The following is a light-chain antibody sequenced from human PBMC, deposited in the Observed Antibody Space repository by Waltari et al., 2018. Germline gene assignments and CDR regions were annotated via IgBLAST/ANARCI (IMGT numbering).Light chain of an antibody. J-gene: IGLJ1*01. CDR2: DVT. CDR1: SSHVGGYDF. Sequence: QSVLTQPPSVSGSPGHSVTISCTGTSSHVGGYDFVSCYQQDPGKAPKLLIFDVTQRPSGVPSRFSASKSGNTASLTISGLQAEDEADYYCCSYAVTSSSYVFGGGTKVIV. CDR3: CSYAVTSSSYV. V-gene: IGLV2-11*01.